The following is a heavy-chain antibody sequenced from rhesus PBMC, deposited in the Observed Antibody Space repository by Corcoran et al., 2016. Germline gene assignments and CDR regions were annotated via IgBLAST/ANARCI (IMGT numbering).Heavy chain of an antibody. Sequence: QVTLKESGPALVKPTQTLTLTCTFSGFSISTSGMGVGWIRQPPGKALEWLALIYWDDDKYYSTSLKSRLTISKDTSKNQGVLTMTNMDPVDTATYYWARRQGQWVVDYWGQGVLVTVSS. V-gene: IGHV2-174*01. D-gene: IGHD5-24*01. CDR2: IYWDDDK. J-gene: IGHJ4*01. CDR1: GFSISTSGMG. CDR3: ARRQGQWVVDY.